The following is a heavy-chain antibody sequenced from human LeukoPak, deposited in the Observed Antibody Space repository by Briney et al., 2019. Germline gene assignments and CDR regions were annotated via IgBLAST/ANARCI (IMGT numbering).Heavy chain of an antibody. V-gene: IGHV3-30-3*01. J-gene: IGHJ3*02. Sequence: TGGSLRLSCAASGFTFSSYAMHWVRQAPGKGLEWVAVISYDGSNKYYADSVKGRFTISRDNSKNTLYLQMNSLRAEDTAVYYCAREGWELPDAFDIWGQGTMVTVSS. CDR1: GFTFSSYA. D-gene: IGHD1-26*01. CDR2: ISYDGSNK. CDR3: AREGWELPDAFDI.